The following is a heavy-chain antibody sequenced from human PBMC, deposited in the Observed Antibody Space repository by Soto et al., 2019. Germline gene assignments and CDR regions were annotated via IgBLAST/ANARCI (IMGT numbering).Heavy chain of an antibody. CDR3: VKGASGAGFVFDF. Sequence: HPVGSLRLSCAASGFTFDDYTMHWVRQRPGKGLEWVSLVSWDSDNRIYADSVKGRFTISRDNINNSLFLQMNSLRAEDTAVYFCVKGASGAGFVFDFWGRGTMVTVSS. CDR2: VSWDSDNR. D-gene: IGHD3-3*01. CDR1: GFTFDDYT. V-gene: IGHV3-43*01. J-gene: IGHJ3*01.